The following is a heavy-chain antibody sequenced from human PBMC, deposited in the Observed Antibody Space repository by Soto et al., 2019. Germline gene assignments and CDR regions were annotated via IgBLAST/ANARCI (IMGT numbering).Heavy chain of an antibody. CDR1: GFTFSTYG. CDR3: ARAVGRFDY. V-gene: IGHV3-33*01. J-gene: IGHJ4*02. Sequence: QVQLVESGGGVVQPGRSLRLSCAASGFTFSTYGMHWVRQAPGMGLEWVAVIWYDGSHKDYADSVKGRFTISRDNSKNTLYLKMNSLRVEDTAVYYCARAVGRFDYWGQGTLVTVSS. CDR2: IWYDGSHK. D-gene: IGHD1-26*01.